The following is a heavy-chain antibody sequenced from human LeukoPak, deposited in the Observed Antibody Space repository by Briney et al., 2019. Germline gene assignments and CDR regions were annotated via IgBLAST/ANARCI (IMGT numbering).Heavy chain of an antibody. CDR2: IKQDGSEK. Sequence: QSGGSLRLSCAASGFTFSSYWMSWVRQAPGKGLEWVANIKQDGSEKYYVDSVKGRFTISRDNAKNSLYLQMNSLRAEDTAVYYCASGEIAAPNWFDPWGQGTLVTVSS. V-gene: IGHV3-7*01. CDR3: ASGEIAAPNWFDP. D-gene: IGHD6-6*01. J-gene: IGHJ5*02. CDR1: GFTFSSYW.